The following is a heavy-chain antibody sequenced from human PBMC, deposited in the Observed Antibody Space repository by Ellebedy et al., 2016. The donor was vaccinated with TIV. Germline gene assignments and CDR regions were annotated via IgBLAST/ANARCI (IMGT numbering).Heavy chain of an antibody. Sequence: GESLKISCEASGFTFSHNAMMWFRQAPGKGPEWVSGIFGSGGGINYADSVRGRFTISRDNSKNTLYLQMNSLRAEDTAVYYCAKGPPGIAAAPWWAFDIWGQGTMVTVSS. CDR3: AKGPPGIAAAPWWAFDI. D-gene: IGHD6-13*01. CDR1: GFTFSHNA. CDR2: IFGSGGGI. J-gene: IGHJ3*02. V-gene: IGHV3-23*05.